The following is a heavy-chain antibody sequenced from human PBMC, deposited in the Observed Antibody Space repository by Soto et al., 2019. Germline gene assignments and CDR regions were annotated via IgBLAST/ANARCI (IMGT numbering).Heavy chain of an antibody. CDR2: ISSSSSYT. CDR1: GFTFSDYY. CDR3: AKVFSPERGNYFDY. D-gene: IGHD1-1*01. J-gene: IGHJ4*02. Sequence: PGGSLRLSCAASGFTFSDYYMSWIRQAPGKGLEWVSYISSSSSYTNYADSVKGRFTISRDNAKNSLYLQMNSLRAEDTAVYYCAKVFSPERGNYFDYWGQGTLVTVSS. V-gene: IGHV3-11*05.